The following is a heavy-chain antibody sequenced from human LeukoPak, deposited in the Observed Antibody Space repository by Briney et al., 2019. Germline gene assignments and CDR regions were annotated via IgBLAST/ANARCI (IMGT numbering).Heavy chain of an antibody. D-gene: IGHD4-17*01. CDR3: ARIIHDYGDYTSHWFDP. V-gene: IGHV3-11*06. Sequence: GGSLRLFCAASGFPFNLYYMRWLPHARGGGLVGVSYISSCSSYTNYADSVKGRFTLSRDNAKNSLYLQMNSLRAEDTAVYYCARIIHDYGDYTSHWFDPWGQGTLVTVSS. CDR1: GFPFNLYY. CDR2: ISSCSSYT. J-gene: IGHJ5*02.